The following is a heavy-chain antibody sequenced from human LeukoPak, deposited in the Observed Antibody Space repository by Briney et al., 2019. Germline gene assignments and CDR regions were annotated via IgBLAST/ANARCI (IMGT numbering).Heavy chain of an antibody. Sequence: AGGSLRLSCAASAFSFSGYWMGWVRQAPGRGLEWVANINEDGSQKPYVDSVKGRFTISRDNAKNSLYLQMNSLRAEDTAVYYCARVQTTVTTLDYWGQGTLVTVSS. CDR2: INEDGSQK. CDR1: AFSFSGYW. CDR3: ARVQTTVTTLDY. V-gene: IGHV3-7*05. D-gene: IGHD4-17*01. J-gene: IGHJ4*02.